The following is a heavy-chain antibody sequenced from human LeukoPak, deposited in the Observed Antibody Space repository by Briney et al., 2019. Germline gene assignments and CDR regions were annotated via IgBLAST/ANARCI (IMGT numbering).Heavy chain of an antibody. Sequence: ASVKVSCKASGGTFSSYAISWVRQAPGQGLEWMGGIIPTFGTANYAQKFQGRVTITTDESTSTAYMELSNLRSEDTAVYYCARGGRTVTPNIVYFDYWGQGTLVTVSS. CDR3: ARGGRTVTPNIVYFDY. J-gene: IGHJ4*02. CDR2: IIPTFGTA. D-gene: IGHD4-17*01. V-gene: IGHV1-69*05. CDR1: GGTFSSYA.